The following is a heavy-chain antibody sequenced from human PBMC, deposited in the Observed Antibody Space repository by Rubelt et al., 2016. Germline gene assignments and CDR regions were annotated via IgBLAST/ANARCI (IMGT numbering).Heavy chain of an antibody. V-gene: IGHV3-30*07. CDR3: ARDQQWLPDY. Sequence: SYDGSNKYYADSVKGRFTISRDNAKNSLYLQMNSLRAEDTAVYYCARDQQWLPDYWGQGTLVTVSS. J-gene: IGHJ4*02. D-gene: IGHD6-19*01. CDR2: SYDGSNK.